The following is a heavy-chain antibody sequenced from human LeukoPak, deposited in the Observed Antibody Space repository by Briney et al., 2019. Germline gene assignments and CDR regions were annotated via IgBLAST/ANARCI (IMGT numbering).Heavy chain of an antibody. CDR2: ISYDGSNK. V-gene: IGHV3-30*04. D-gene: IGHD6-13*01. CDR3: ARDPHSSSWYYFDY. J-gene: IGHJ4*02. Sequence: GRSLRLSCAASGFTFSSYAMHWVRQAPGKGLEWVAVISYDGSNKYYADSVKGRFTISRDNSKNTLYLQMNSLRAEDTAVYYCARDPHSSSWYYFDYGGQGTLVTVSS. CDR1: GFTFSSYA.